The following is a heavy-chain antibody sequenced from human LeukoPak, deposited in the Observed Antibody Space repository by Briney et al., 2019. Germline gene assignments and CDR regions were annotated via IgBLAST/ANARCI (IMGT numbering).Heavy chain of an antibody. CDR2: IKQDGSEK. CDR1: GFTFSSYW. V-gene: IGHV3-7*01. CDR3: ARDSASMVRGLIIGFTDY. D-gene: IGHD3-10*01. Sequence: GGSLRLSCAASGFTFSSYWMSWVRQAPGKGPEWVANIKQDGSEKHYVDSVKGRFTISRDNAKNSLDLQMNSLRAEDTAVYYCARDSASMVRGLIIGFTDYWGQGTLVTVSS. J-gene: IGHJ4*02.